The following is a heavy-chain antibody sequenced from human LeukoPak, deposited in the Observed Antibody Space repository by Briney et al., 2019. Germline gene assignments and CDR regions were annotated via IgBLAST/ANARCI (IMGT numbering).Heavy chain of an antibody. V-gene: IGHV4-4*07. CDR2: IHTSGST. CDR3: ARVTDPRYNWFDP. CDR1: GGSISNYY. J-gene: IGHJ5*02. D-gene: IGHD2-21*02. Sequence: SETLPLTCTVSGGSISNYYWTWIRQPAGKGPEWIGRIHTSGSTNYNPSLKSRVNMSVDTSKNQFSLKLSSVTAADTAVYYCARVTDPRYNWFDPWGQGTLVTVSS.